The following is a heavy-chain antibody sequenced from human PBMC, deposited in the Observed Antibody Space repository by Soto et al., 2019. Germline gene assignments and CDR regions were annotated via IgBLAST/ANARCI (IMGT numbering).Heavy chain of an antibody. CDR2: IYFSGST. V-gene: IGHV4-59*01. J-gene: IGHJ4*02. CDR3: ARDGYYYDSSGYQSVYYFDY. CDR1: GGSISSYY. Sequence: SETLSLTCTVSGGSISSYYWNWIRQPPGKGLEWIGYIYFSGSTNYNPSLKSRVTISVDTSKNQFSLKLSSVTAADTAVYYCARDGYYYDSSGYQSVYYFDYWGQGTWVTVSS. D-gene: IGHD3-22*01.